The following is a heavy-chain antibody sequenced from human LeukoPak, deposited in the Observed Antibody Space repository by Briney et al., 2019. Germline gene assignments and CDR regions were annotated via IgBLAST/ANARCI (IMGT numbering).Heavy chain of an antibody. V-gene: IGHV3-7*01. J-gene: IGHJ4*02. CDR2: IKQDGSEK. CDR1: GFTFSSYW. CDR3: ARARYFKYYYDSSGYYLDY. Sequence: GGSLRLSCAASGFTFSSYWMSWVRQAPGKGLEWVANIKQDGSEKYYVDSVKGRFTISRGNAKNSLYLQMNSLRAEDTAVYYCARARYFKYYYDSSGYYLDYWGQGTLVTVSS. D-gene: IGHD3-22*01.